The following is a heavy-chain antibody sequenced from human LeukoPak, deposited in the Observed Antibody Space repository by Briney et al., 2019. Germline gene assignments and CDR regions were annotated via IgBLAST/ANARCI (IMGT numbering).Heavy chain of an antibody. J-gene: IGHJ6*03. D-gene: IGHD6-19*01. CDR3: AKEGYSSGWYYYYYMDV. V-gene: IGHV3-33*06. Sequence: PSGGSLRLSCAASGFTFSSYGMHWVRQAPGKGLEWVAVIWYDGSNKYYADSVKGRFTISRDNSKNTLYLQMNSLRAEDTAVYYCAKEGYSSGWYYYYYMDVWGKGTTVTVSS. CDR1: GFTFSSYG. CDR2: IWYDGSNK.